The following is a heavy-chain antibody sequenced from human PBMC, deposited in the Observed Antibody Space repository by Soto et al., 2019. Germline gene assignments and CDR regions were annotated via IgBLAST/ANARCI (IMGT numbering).Heavy chain of an antibody. J-gene: IGHJ3*01. V-gene: IGHV1-18*01. Sequence: QVRLVQSGAELKEPGASVKVSCKASGYTFTSYGVSWVRQAPGQGLEWMGWISAYNGNTFHAKKVQGRDTMSTDTSTTTDYMELRSLRSDDTAVYYCAKGSSTRPGATPFDVWGQGTMVTVSS. CDR3: AKGSSTRPGATPFDV. CDR1: GYTFTSYG. CDR2: ISAYNGNT. D-gene: IGHD6-6*01.